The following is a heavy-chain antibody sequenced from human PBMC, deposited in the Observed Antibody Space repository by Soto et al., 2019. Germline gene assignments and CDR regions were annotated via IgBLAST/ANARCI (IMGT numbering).Heavy chain of an antibody. Sequence: ASVKVSCKASGYFFTSYGITWVRQAPGQGLEWMGWISPYNGNTKYAQSFQGRVTMTTDTSTYTAYMELRSLRSDDPAVYYCARDFGSDLSAPGAVFDYWGQGTVVTVSS. V-gene: IGHV1-18*04. CDR2: ISPYNGNT. CDR1: GYFFTSYG. J-gene: IGHJ4*02. D-gene: IGHD3-3*01. CDR3: ARDFGSDLSAPGAVFDY.